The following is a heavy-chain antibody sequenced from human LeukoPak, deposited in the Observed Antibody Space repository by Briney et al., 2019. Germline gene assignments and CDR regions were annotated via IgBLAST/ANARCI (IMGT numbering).Heavy chain of an antibody. Sequence: SETLSLTCTVSGVSISSYSWSWFRQPPGEGLEWIGYIYTSGNTNYNPSLKSRVTISVDTSKNQFSLRLSSVTAADTAVYYCARLARRSITAMVQYYFDYWGQGTLVTVSS. D-gene: IGHD5-18*01. V-gene: IGHV4-4*09. CDR3: ARLARRSITAMVQYYFDY. J-gene: IGHJ4*02. CDR2: IYTSGNT. CDR1: GVSISSYS.